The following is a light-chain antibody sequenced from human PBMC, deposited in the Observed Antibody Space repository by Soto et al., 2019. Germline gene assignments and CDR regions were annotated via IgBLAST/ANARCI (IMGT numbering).Light chain of an antibody. J-gene: IGLJ2*01. CDR1: SNDVGGYNY. CDR2: EVS. Sequence: QSVLTQPPSASGSPGQSVTISCTGTSNDVGGYNYVSWYQQHPGKAPKLMIYEVSKRPSGVPDRFSGSKSGNTASLTVSGLQAEDEADYYCSSFGVSNNPVLFGGGTKLTVL. CDR3: SSFGVSNNPVL. V-gene: IGLV2-8*01.